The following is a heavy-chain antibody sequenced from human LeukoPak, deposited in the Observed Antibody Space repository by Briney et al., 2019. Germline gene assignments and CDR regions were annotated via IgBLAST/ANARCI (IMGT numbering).Heavy chain of an antibody. D-gene: IGHD6-6*01. V-gene: IGHV5-51*01. CDR2: IYPGDSDT. J-gene: IGHJ3*02. Sequence: GESLKISCKGSGYSFTSYWIGWVRQMPGKGLEWMGIIYPGDSDTRYSPSFQGQVTISADKSIGTAYLQWSSLKASDTAMYYCARQSIVDAGAFDIWGQGTMVTVFS. CDR1: GYSFTSYW. CDR3: ARQSIVDAGAFDI.